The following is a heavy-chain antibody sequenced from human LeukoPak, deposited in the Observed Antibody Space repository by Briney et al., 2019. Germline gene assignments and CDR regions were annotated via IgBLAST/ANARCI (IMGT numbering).Heavy chain of an antibody. CDR3: ARLDHYHFDY. J-gene: IGHJ4*02. Sequence: PETPSLTCTVSGGSISRYYWSWIRQPPGKGLEWIGYISYSGSTKYTRTLMSRVTVSVDTSKNQFSLKLSSVTAADTAVYYCARLDHYHFDYRGPGTPGTVSS. CDR1: GGSISRYY. V-gene: IGHV4-59*01. D-gene: IGHD1-26*01. CDR2: ISYSGST.